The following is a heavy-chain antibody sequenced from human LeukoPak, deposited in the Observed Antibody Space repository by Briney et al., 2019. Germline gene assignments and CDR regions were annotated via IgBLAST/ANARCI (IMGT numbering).Heavy chain of an antibody. Sequence: PSETLSLTCTVSGGSISSYYWSWIRQPPGKGLEWIGYIYYSGSTNYNPSLKSRVTISVDTSKNQFSLKLSSVTAADTAVYYCAGAYSGSHYYYYYYGMDVWGQGTTVTVSS. V-gene: IGHV4-59*08. CDR1: GGSISSYY. J-gene: IGHJ6*02. CDR3: AGAYSGSHYYYYYYGMDV. D-gene: IGHD1-26*01. CDR2: IYYSGST.